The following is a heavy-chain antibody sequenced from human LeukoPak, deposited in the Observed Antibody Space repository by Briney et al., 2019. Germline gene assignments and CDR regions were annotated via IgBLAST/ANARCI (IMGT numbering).Heavy chain of an antibody. CDR1: GGSISSYY. V-gene: IGHV4-4*07. D-gene: IGHD2-2*01. CDR3: SRGIYCSSTSCYYYYYYIDV. CDR2: IYTSGST. Sequence: PSETLSLTCTVSGGSISSYYLGWIRQPAGKGLEWIWRIYTSGSTNYNPYLKSRVTMSVDTSKNQFSLKLSSVTAADTAVYYCSRGIYCSSTSCYYYYYYIDVWGKGTTVTVFS. J-gene: IGHJ6*03.